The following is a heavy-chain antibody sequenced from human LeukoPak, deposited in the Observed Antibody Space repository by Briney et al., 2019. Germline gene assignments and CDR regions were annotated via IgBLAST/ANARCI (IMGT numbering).Heavy chain of an antibody. CDR2: IYYSGST. D-gene: IGHD3-22*01. Sequence: SETLSLTCTVSGGSISSSSYYWGWIRQPPGKGLEWIGSIYYSGSTYYNPSLKSRVTISVDTSRNQFSLKLSSVTAADTAVYYCARVHYYYDSSGYYYVGAFDIWGQGTMVTVSS. J-gene: IGHJ3*02. CDR1: GGSISSSSYY. V-gene: IGHV4-39*07. CDR3: ARVHYYYDSSGYYYVGAFDI.